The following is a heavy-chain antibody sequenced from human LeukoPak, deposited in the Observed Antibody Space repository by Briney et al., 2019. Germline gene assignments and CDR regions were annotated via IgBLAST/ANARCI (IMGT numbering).Heavy chain of an antibody. Sequence: GGSLRLSCAASGFTFSSYGMHWVRQAPGKGLEWVSYISSSGSTIYYADSVKGRFTISRDNAKNSLYLQMNSLRAEDTAVYYCACLIAAAGTDYWGQGTLVTVSS. D-gene: IGHD6-13*01. J-gene: IGHJ4*02. V-gene: IGHV3-48*04. CDR3: ACLIAAAGTDY. CDR2: ISSSGSTI. CDR1: GFTFSSYG.